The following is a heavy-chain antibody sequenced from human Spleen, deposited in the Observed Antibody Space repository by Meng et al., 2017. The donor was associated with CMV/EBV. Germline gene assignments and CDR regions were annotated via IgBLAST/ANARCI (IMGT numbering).Heavy chain of an antibody. CDR3: AREWSLALFNWFDP. CDR2: INHSGST. CDR1: GGSFIGYY. V-gene: IGHV4-34*01. J-gene: IGHJ5*02. D-gene: IGHD2-8*01. Sequence: SETLSLTCAVYGGSFIGYYWSWIRQPPGKWLEWIGEINHSGSTNYNPSLKSRVTLSVDTSKNQFSMKLSSVTAADTAVYYCAREWSLALFNWFDPWGQVILVTVSS.